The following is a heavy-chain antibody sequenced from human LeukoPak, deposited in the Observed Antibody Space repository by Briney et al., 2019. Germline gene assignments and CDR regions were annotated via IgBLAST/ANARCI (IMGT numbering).Heavy chain of an antibody. Sequence: GGSLRLSCAASGFTFSSYGMHWVRQAPGRGLEWVAVISYDGSKKYYADSVKGRFTISRDSSKNTLHLQMNSLRAEDTAVYFCAKDPAAVAGTANYFHHWGQGTLVTVSS. V-gene: IGHV3-30*18. CDR1: GFTFSSYG. J-gene: IGHJ1*01. CDR2: ISYDGSKK. D-gene: IGHD6-19*01. CDR3: AKDPAAVAGTANYFHH.